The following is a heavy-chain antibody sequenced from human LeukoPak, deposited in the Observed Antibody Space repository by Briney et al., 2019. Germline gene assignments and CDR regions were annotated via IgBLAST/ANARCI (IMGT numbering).Heavy chain of an antibody. Sequence: SETLSLTCTVSGGSISSSSYYWGWIRQPPGKGLEWIGYIYYSGSTNYNPSLKSRVTISVDTSKNQFSLKLSSVTAADTAVYYCARGLTRSGIVVVTDRFDPWGQGTLVTVSS. J-gene: IGHJ5*02. CDR2: IYYSGST. CDR1: GGSISSSSYY. V-gene: IGHV4-61*05. D-gene: IGHD2-21*02. CDR3: ARGLTRSGIVVVTDRFDP.